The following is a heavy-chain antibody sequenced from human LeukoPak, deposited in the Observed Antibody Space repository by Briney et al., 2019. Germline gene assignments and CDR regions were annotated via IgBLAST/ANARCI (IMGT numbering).Heavy chain of an antibody. CDR2: INHTGST. CDR1: GASFSGYY. CDR3: ARHLEREGAFDI. D-gene: IGHD1-1*01. V-gene: IGHV4-34*01. Sequence: SETLSLTCAVYGASFSGYYWSWIRQPPGKGLEWIGEINHTGSTNYNPSLKSRVTISVDTSKNQFSLKLSSVTAADTAVYYCARHLEREGAFDIWGQGTMVTVSS. J-gene: IGHJ3*02.